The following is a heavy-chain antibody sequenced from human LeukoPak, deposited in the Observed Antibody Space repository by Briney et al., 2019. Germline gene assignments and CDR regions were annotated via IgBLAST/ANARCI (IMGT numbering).Heavy chain of an antibody. V-gene: IGHV3-21*01. J-gene: IGHJ4*02. CDR2: ISSSSSYI. Sequence: PGGSLRLSCAASGFTFSSYSMNWVRRAPGKGLEWVSSISSSSSYIYYADSVKGRFTISRDNAKNPLYLQMNSLRAEDTAVYYCNARFGEFLPFDYWGQGTLVTVSS. CDR3: NARFGEFLPFDY. CDR1: GFTFSSYS. D-gene: IGHD3-10*01.